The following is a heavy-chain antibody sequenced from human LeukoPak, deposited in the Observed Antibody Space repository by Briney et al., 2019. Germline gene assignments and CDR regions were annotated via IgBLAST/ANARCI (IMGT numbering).Heavy chain of an antibody. V-gene: IGHV4-59*01. J-gene: IGHJ4*02. CDR2: IYYSGST. CDR3: ALEDYYGSGFF. D-gene: IGHD3-10*01. CDR1: GGSISSYY. Sequence: PSETLSLTCTVSGGSISSYYWSWIRQPTGKGLEWIGYIYYSGSTNYNPSLKSRVTISVDTSKNQFSLKLSSVTAADTAVYYCALEDYYGSGFFWGQGTLVTVSS.